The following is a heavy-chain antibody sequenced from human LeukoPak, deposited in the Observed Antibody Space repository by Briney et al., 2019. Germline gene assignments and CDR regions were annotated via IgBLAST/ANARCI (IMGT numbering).Heavy chain of an antibody. D-gene: IGHD3-22*01. CDR3: ARSGAYYYDSSGPTDWFDP. CDR1: GGSISSYY. Sequence: SETLSLTCTVSGGSISSYYWSWIRQPPGKGLEWIGYIYYSGSTNYNPSLKSRVTISVDTSKNQFSLKLSSVTAADTVVYYCARSGAYYYDSSGPTDWFDPWGQGTLVTVSS. V-gene: IGHV4-59*01. CDR2: IYYSGST. J-gene: IGHJ5*02.